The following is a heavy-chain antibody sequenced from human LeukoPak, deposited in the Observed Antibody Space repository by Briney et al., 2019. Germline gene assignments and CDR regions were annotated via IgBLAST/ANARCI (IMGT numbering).Heavy chain of an antibody. D-gene: IGHD3-10*01. CDR3: ARPYGSGSYYDY. CDR1: GGSFSGYY. Sequence: PSEILSLTCAVYGGSFSGYYWSWIRQPPGKGLEWIGEINHSGSTNYNPSLKSRVTISVDTSKNQFSLKLSSVTAADTAVYYCARPYGSGSYYDYWGQGTLVTVSS. CDR2: INHSGST. V-gene: IGHV4-34*01. J-gene: IGHJ4*02.